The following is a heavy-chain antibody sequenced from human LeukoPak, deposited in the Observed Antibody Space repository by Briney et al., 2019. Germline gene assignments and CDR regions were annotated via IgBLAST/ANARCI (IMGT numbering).Heavy chain of an antibody. D-gene: IGHD3-9*01. J-gene: IGHJ4*02. Sequence: QPGGSLRLSCAASGFTFSSYGMNWVRQAPGKGLEWVAVVSYDGGNKYYADSVKGRFTISRDNSKNTLYLQMNSLRAEDTAVYYCAKDLWTYYDVLTAAVPKYYFDYWGQGTPVTVSS. V-gene: IGHV3-30*18. CDR3: AKDLWTYYDVLTAAVPKYYFDY. CDR2: VSYDGGNK. CDR1: GFTFSSYG.